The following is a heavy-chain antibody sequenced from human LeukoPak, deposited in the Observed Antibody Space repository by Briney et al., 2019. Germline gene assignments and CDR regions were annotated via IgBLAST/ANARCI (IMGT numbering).Heavy chain of an antibody. CDR1: GYTFTGYY. CDR2: INPNSGGT. CDR3: ARDRRVPRYCSSTSCYTDFDY. V-gene: IGHV1-2*02. Sequence: ASVKVSCKASGYTFTGYYMHWVRQAPGQGLEWMGWINPNSGGTNYAQKFQGRVTITADESTSTAYMELSSLRSEDTAVYYCARDRRVPRYCSSTSCYTDFDYWGQGTLVTVSS. J-gene: IGHJ4*02. D-gene: IGHD2-2*02.